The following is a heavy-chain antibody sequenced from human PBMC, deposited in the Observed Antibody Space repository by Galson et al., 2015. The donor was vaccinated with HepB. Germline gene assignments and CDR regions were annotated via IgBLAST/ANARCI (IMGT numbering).Heavy chain of an antibody. J-gene: IGHJ5*02. CDR1: GGSFSGYY. V-gene: IGHV4-34*01. D-gene: IGHD3-16*01. CDR3: ARAGRLGSYNWFDP. CDR2: INHSGST. Sequence: LSLTCAVYGGSFSGYYWSWIRQPPGKGLEWIGEINHSGSTYYNPSLKSRVTISVDTSKNQFSLRLNSVTAADTAVYYCARAGRLGSYNWFDPWGQGTLVTVSS.